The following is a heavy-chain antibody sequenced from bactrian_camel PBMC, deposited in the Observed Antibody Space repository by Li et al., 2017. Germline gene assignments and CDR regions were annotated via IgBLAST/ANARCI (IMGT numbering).Heavy chain of an antibody. CDR2: ISTGGGVT. V-gene: IGHV3S54*01. D-gene: IGHD7*01. CDR1: GSTYSINC. Sequence: VQLVESGGGSVQAGGSLRLSCVASGSTYSINCMAWFRQAPGKKREGVAYISTGGGVTHYADSVKGRFTISQDNAENTVYLQMNSLKPEDTAMYYCAAGTLPQGPIDWTLSNLEYDGGCRGESSGQGTQVTVS. J-gene: IGHJ4*01.